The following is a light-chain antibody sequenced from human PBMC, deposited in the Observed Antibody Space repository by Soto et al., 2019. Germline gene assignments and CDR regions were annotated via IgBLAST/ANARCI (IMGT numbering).Light chain of an antibody. J-gene: IGLJ1*01. Sequence: QSALTQPRSVSGSPGQSVTISCTGTSSDVGGYNYVSWYQQHPGKAPKLMIYDVSKRPSGVPDRVSGSKSGNTASLTLSGLQAEDEADYYCCSYAGSYGVFGTGTKVTVL. CDR2: DVS. CDR1: SSDVGGYNY. V-gene: IGLV2-11*01. CDR3: CSYAGSYGV.